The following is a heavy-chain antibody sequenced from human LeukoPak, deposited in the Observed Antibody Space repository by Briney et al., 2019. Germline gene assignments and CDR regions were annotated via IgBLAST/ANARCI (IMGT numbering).Heavy chain of an antibody. Sequence: SVKVSCRASGGTFSSYAISWVRQAPGQGLEWMGRIIPIFGTANYAQKFQGRVTITTDESTSTAYMELSSLRSEDTAVYYCARDSAPGGWFDPWGQGTLVTVSS. D-gene: IGHD1-26*01. CDR2: IIPIFGTA. CDR1: GGTFSSYA. J-gene: IGHJ5*02. CDR3: ARDSAPGGWFDP. V-gene: IGHV1-69*05.